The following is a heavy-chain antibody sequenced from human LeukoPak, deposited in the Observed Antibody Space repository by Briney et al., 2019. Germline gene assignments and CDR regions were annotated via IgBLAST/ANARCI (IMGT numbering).Heavy chain of an antibody. Sequence: PGGSLRLSCAASGFTFSSYWMSWVRQAPGKGLEWVANINQDGSEKYYVDSVKGRFTISRDNAKNSLYLQMNRLRAEDTDVYYCAREYDILTDRFYFDYWGQGNLVTVSS. CDR2: INQDGSEK. CDR3: AREYDILTDRFYFDY. CDR1: GFTFSSYW. D-gene: IGHD3-9*01. J-gene: IGHJ4*02. V-gene: IGHV3-7*03.